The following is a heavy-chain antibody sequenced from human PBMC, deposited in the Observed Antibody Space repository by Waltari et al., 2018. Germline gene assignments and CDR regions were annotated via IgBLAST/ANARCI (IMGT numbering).Heavy chain of an antibody. V-gene: IGHV6-1*01. J-gene: IGHJ4*02. CDR2: TYYRSKWYN. Sequence: QVQLQQSGPGLVKPSQTLSLTCAISGDSVSSNSPAWNWTRQAPSRGLEWLGRTYYRSKWYNDYAVSVKSRITINPDTSKNQFSLQLNSVTPEDTAVYYCARGPIVVVPACFDYWGQGTLVTVSS. CDR3: ARGPIVVVPACFDY. D-gene: IGHD2-2*01. CDR1: GDSVSSNSPA.